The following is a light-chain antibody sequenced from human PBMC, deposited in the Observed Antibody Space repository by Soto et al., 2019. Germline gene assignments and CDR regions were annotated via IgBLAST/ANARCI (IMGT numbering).Light chain of an antibody. CDR3: QQYHTYPPLT. CDR1: QDISSY. Sequence: AIRMTQSPSSFSASTGDRVTITCRASQDISSYLAWYQQKPGKAPKVLIYAASTVQSGVPSRFSGSGSGTDFTLTISGLQSEDFATYYCQQYHTYPPLTFGGGTKVEIK. V-gene: IGKV1-8*01. J-gene: IGKJ4*01. CDR2: AAS.